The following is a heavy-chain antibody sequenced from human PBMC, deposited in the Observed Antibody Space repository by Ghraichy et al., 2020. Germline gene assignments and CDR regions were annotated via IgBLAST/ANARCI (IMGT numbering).Heavy chain of an antibody. D-gene: IGHD3-16*02. Sequence: SETLSLTCTVSGGSISSSSYYWGWIRQPPGKGLEWIGSIYYSGSTYYNPSLKSRVTISVDTSKNQFSLKLSSVTAADTAVYYCARRKTYYDYVWGSYRPDAFDIWGQGTMVTVSS. V-gene: IGHV4-39*01. CDR1: GGSISSSSYY. J-gene: IGHJ3*02. CDR3: ARRKTYYDYVWGSYRPDAFDI. CDR2: IYYSGST.